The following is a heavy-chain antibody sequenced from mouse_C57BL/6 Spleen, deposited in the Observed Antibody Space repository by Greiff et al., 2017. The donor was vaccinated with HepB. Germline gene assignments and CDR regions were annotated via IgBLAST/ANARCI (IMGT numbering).Heavy chain of an antibody. Sequence: EVQLVESGPGLVKPSQSLSLTCSVTGYSITSGYYWNWIRQFPGNKLEWMGYISYDGSNNYNPSLKNRISITRDTSKNQFFLKLNSVTTEDTATYYCARVGFYGSSPYYFDYWGQGTTLTVSS. D-gene: IGHD1-1*01. J-gene: IGHJ2*01. CDR2: ISYDGSN. CDR3: ARVGFYGSSPYYFDY. CDR1: GYSITSGYY. V-gene: IGHV3-6*01.